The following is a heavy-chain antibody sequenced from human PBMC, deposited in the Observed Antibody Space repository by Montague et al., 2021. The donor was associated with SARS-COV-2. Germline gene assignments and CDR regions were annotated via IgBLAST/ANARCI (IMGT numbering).Heavy chain of an antibody. V-gene: IGHV4-34*01. CDR2: INHGGST. CDR3: ARLRDGVVPSPILGVGPYYSYYYMDV. Sequence: SETLSLTCAVHGTSFSGYYWNWIRQPPGKGLEWIREINHGGSTKXSPSLKSRLTISADTSKNQLSLKLTSVAAADTAVYYCARLRDGVVPSPILGVGPYYSYYYMDVWGRGTTVTVSS. J-gene: IGHJ6*03. CDR1: GTSFSGYY. D-gene: IGHD3-10*01.